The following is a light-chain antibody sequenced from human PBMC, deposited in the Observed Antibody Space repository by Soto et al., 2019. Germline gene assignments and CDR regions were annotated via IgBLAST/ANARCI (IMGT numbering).Light chain of an antibody. CDR1: QSVSSY. CDR3: QQRSNWPPSIT. J-gene: IGKJ5*01. CDR2: DAS. V-gene: IGKV3-11*01. Sequence: EVVLTQSPATLSLSPGERATLSCRASQSVSSYLAWYQQKPGQTPRLLIYDASNRATGIPARFSGSGSGTDSTLTISILEPEDFAVYSCQQRSNWPPSITFGQGTRLEIK.